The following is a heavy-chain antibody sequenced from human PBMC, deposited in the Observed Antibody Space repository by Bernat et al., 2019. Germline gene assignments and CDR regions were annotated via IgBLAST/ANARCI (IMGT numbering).Heavy chain of an antibody. J-gene: IGHJ4*02. V-gene: IGHV3-23*01. D-gene: IGHD2-15*01. CDR3: AKSLGYCSGGSCYDYPDTYYFDY. CDR1: GFTFSSYA. CDR2: SSGSGGST. Sequence: EVQLLESGGGLVQPGGSLRLSCAASGFTFSSYAMSWVRQAPGKGLEWVSASSGSGGSTYYADSVKGRFTISRDNSKNTLYLQMNSLRAEDTAVYYCAKSLGYCSGGSCYDYPDTYYFDYWGQGTLVTVAS.